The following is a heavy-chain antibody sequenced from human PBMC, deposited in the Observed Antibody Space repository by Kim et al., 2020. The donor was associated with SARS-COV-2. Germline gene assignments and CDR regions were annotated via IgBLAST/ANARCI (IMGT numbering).Heavy chain of an antibody. Sequence: NPSLKSRVTISEDPSKRQFSLRLTSLTPADTAIYYCAKSYSTAWFSLDFWGPGILVTVSS. V-gene: IGHV4-59*01. D-gene: IGHD1-26*01. CDR3: AKSYSTAWFSLDF. J-gene: IGHJ4*02.